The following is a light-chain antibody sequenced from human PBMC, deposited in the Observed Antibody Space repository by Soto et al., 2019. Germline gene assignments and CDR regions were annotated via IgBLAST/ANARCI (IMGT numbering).Light chain of an antibody. V-gene: IGLV2-11*01. CDR2: DVS. J-gene: IGLJ1*01. Sequence: QSALTQPRSVSGSPGQSVTISCPGTSSDVGGYNYVSWYQQHPGKAPKLMIYDVSKRPSGVPDRFSGSKSGNTASLTISGLQAEDEADYYCCSHAGSSDVFGTGTKVTVL. CDR3: CSHAGSSDV. CDR1: SSDVGGYNY.